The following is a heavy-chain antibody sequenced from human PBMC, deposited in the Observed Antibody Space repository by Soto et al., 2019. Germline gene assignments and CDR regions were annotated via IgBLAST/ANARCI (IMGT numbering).Heavy chain of an antibody. Sequence: QVHLQQWGPGLLKPSETLSLTCGVSGSLPFGSLSTYFWTWIRQAPGKGLEWLGEVNHSGSPNYSPPLKSRVTMSFDTSKNQFSLNLTSVTAADTAVYYCARARFSQWSQDHYGLDVWGQGTTVAVSS. V-gene: IGHV4-34*01. CDR3: ARARFSQWSQDHYGLDV. CDR2: VNHSGSP. D-gene: IGHD2-15*01. J-gene: IGHJ6*02. CDR1: GSLPFGSLSTYF.